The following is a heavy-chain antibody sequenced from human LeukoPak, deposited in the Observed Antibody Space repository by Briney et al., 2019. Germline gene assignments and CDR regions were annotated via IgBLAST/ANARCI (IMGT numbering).Heavy chain of an antibody. D-gene: IGHD6-6*01. CDR3: ARGGARAARTGFDY. CDR1: GFTFSSYS. J-gene: IGHJ4*02. Sequence: GGSLRLSCAASGFTFSSYSMNWVRQAPGKGLEWVSYISSSSSTIYYADSVKGRFTISRDNAKNSLYLQMNSLRAEDAAVYYCARGGARAARTGFDYWGQGTLVTVSS. V-gene: IGHV3-48*01. CDR2: ISSSSSTI.